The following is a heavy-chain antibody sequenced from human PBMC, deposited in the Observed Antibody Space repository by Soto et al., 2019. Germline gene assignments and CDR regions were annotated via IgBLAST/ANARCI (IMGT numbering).Heavy chain of an antibody. CDR1: GFTFSSYG. D-gene: IGHD3-10*01. V-gene: IGHV3-30*18. CDR2: ISYDGSNK. Sequence: GGSLRLSCAASGFTFSSYGMHWVRQAPGKGLEWVAVISYDGSNKYYADSVKGRFTISRDNSKNTLYLQMNSLRAEDTAVYYCAKDRPELLWFGEPHRWFDPWGQGTLVTVSS. J-gene: IGHJ5*02. CDR3: AKDRPELLWFGEPHRWFDP.